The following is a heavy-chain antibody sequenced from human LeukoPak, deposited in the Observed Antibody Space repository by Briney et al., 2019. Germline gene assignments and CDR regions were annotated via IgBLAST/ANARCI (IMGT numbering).Heavy chain of an antibody. CDR3: ARLTCRGGSCPLDY. D-gene: IGHD2-15*01. CDR2: IYYSGST. J-gene: IGHJ4*02. Sequence: SETLSLTCTVSGGSISSYYWSWIRQPPGKGLEWIGYIYYSGSTNYNPSLKSRATISVDTSKNQFSLKLKSVTAADTALYYCARLTCRGGSCPLDYWGQGTLVTVSS. CDR1: GGSISSYY. V-gene: IGHV4-59*08.